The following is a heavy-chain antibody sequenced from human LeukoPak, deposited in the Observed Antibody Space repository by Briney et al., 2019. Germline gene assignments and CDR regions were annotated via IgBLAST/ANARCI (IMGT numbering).Heavy chain of an antibody. Sequence: ASVKVSCKASGYTFTSYGISWVRQAPGQGLEWMGWISAYNGNTNYAQKLQGRVTMTTDTSTSTAYMELRSLRSDDTAVYYCARVPTDSTVTTYLGLNYYYYYYMDVWGKGTTVTVSS. CDR3: ARVPTDSTVTTYLGLNYYYYYYMDV. CDR2: ISAYNGNT. V-gene: IGHV1-18*01. CDR1: GYTFTSYG. D-gene: IGHD4-17*01. J-gene: IGHJ6*03.